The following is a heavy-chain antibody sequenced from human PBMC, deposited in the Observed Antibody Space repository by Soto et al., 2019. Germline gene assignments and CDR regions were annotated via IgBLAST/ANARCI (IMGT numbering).Heavy chain of an antibody. CDR1: GFTFSSYG. CDR2: ISYDGSNK. D-gene: IGHD5-12*01. V-gene: IGHV3-30*18. CDR3: AKDRYSGYDLDDY. Sequence: QVQLVESGGGVVQPGRSLRLSCAASGFTFSSYGMHWVRQAPGKGLEWVAVISYDGSNKYYADSVKGRFTISRHNSKNTQYLQMNSLRAEDTAVYYCAKDRYSGYDLDDYWGQGTLVTVSS. J-gene: IGHJ4*02.